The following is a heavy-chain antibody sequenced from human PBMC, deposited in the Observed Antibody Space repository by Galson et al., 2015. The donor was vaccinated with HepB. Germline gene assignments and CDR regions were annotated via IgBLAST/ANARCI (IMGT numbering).Heavy chain of an antibody. V-gene: IGHV1-18*01. CDR2: ISAYNGNT. Sequence: QSGAEVKKPGASVKVSCKASGYTFTNYGVSWVRQAPGQGLEWMGWISAYNGNTDYVQKFQGRVTMTTDTSTNTAYMELRSLRSDDTAVYYCARDRSNHDYWGQGTLVTVSS. D-gene: IGHD1-14*01. CDR1: GYTFTNYG. CDR3: ARDRSNHDY. J-gene: IGHJ4*02.